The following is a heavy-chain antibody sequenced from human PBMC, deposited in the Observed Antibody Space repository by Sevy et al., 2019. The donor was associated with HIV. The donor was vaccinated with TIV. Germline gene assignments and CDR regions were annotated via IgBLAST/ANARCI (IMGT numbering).Heavy chain of an antibody. CDR2: MYSSGST. Sequence: SETLSLTCTVSGGSISGYYWSWIRQPAGKGLEWIGRMYSSGSTNYNPSLKSRVTMSVDTSTNQFSLKLSSVTAADTAVYCCAGPYGSGSYNYWGQGTLVTVSS. CDR3: AGPYGSGSYNY. V-gene: IGHV4-4*07. CDR1: GGSISGYY. J-gene: IGHJ4*02. D-gene: IGHD3-10*01.